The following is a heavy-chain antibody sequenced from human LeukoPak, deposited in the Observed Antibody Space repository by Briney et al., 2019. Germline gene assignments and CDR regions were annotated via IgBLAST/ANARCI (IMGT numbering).Heavy chain of an antibody. Sequence: GGSLRLSCAASGFTFSSYGMHWVRQALGKGLEWVAIISYDGSNKYYADSVKGRFTISRDNSKNTLYLQMNSLRAEDTAVYYCARRSGYSYGRYFDYWGQGTLVTVSS. CDR3: ARRSGYSYGRYFDY. J-gene: IGHJ4*02. D-gene: IGHD5-18*01. CDR2: ISYDGSNK. V-gene: IGHV3-30*03. CDR1: GFTFSSYG.